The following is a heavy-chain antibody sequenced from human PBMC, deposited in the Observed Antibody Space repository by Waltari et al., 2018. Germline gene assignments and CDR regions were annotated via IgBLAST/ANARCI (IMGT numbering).Heavy chain of an antibody. D-gene: IGHD6-6*01. CDR2: ISSSSSYI. CDR3: ARVARKPPNAFDI. Sequence: EVQLVESGGGLVKPGGFLRLSCAASGFTFSSYSRNWVRQAPGRGLEWVSSISSSSSYIYYADSVKGRFTIARDNAKTSLYLQMNSLRAEDTAVYYCARVARKPPNAFDIWGQGTMVTVSS. J-gene: IGHJ3*02. V-gene: IGHV3-21*01. CDR1: GFTFSSYS.